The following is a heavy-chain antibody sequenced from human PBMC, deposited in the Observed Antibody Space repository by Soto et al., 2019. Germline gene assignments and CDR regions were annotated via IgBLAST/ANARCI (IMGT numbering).Heavy chain of an antibody. D-gene: IGHD5-18*01. CDR1: GFTFSGYY. CDR3: ARASYDSRWIQLWPVYYYYGMDV. J-gene: IGHJ6*02. V-gene: IGHV3-11*01. CDR2: ISSSGSTI. Sequence: PGGSLRLSCAASGFTFSGYYMSWIRQAPGKGLEWVSYISSSGSTIYYADSVKGRFTISGDNAKNSLYLQMNSLRAEDTAVYYCARASYDSRWIQLWPVYYYYGMDVWGQGTTVTVSS.